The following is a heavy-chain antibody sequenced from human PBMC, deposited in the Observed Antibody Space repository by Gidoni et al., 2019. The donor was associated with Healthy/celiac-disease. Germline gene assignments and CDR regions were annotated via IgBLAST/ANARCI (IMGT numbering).Heavy chain of an antibody. V-gene: IGHV4-39*07. D-gene: IGHD6-13*01. Sequence: QLQLQESGPGLVKPSETLSLTCTVSGGSISSSSYYWGWTRQPPGKGLEWIGSIYYSGSTYYTPSLKSRVTISVDTSKNQFSLKLSSVTAADTAVYYCAREVPQMGRGQLVFGPPPTDDYWGQGTLVTVSS. CDR1: GGSISSSSYY. CDR2: IYYSGST. J-gene: IGHJ4*02. CDR3: AREVPQMGRGQLVFGPPPTDDY.